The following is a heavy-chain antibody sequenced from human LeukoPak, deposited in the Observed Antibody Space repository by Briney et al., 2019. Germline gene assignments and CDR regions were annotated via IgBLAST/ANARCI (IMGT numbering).Heavy chain of an antibody. CDR3: ATHYYASGNYYNPIFY. V-gene: IGHV3-30*02. CDR1: GFTFSRYG. D-gene: IGHD3-10*01. J-gene: IGHJ4*02. Sequence: GSLRLSCAASGFTFSRYGMHWVRQAPGKGLEWVAFIRYDESDKKYKDSVKGRFTVSKDNSKNTLSLQMHSLRVEGTAVYYCATHYYASGNYYNPIFYWGKGALVTVSS. CDR2: IRYDESDK.